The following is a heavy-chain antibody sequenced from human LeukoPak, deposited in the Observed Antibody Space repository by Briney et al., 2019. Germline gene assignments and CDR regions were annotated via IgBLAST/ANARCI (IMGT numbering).Heavy chain of an antibody. J-gene: IGHJ3*02. Sequence: SETLSLTCTVSGGSISNYYRSWIRQPPGKGLEWIGYIYYSGSTNYNPSLKSRVTISVDTSKNQFSLKLSSVTAADTAVYYCAREIGAFDIWGQGTMVTVSS. CDR3: AREIGAFDI. V-gene: IGHV4-59*01. CDR1: GGSISNYY. D-gene: IGHD3-22*01. CDR2: IYYSGST.